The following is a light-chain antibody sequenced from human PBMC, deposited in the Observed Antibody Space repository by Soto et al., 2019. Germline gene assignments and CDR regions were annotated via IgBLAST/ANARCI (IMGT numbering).Light chain of an antibody. CDR2: EVT. CDR3: SSYTSSSTLVV. CDR1: SSDVGGYNY. V-gene: IGLV2-14*01. J-gene: IGLJ2*01. Sequence: QSALTQPAYVSGAPGQSITISCTGTSSDVGGYNYVSWDQQHPGKAPKLMIYEVTNRPSGVSNRFSGSKSGNTASLTISGLQAEDEADYYCSSYTSSSTLVVFGGGTKLTVL.